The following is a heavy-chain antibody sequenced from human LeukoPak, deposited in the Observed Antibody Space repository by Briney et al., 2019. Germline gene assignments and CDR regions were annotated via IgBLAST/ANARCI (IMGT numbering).Heavy chain of an antibody. V-gene: IGHV3-53*01. CDR2: TYSGGTT. CDR1: GFSVSDNY. D-gene: IGHD2-2*01. J-gene: IGHJ4*02. Sequence: GGSLRLSCAGSGFSVSDNYMNWVRQAPGKGPEWVSVTYSGGTTYYADSVEGRFTISRDSAKNTLYLQMNSLRTEDTAVYYCAKEGGLGYCSTTSCAFAHWGRGTLVTVSS. CDR3: AKEGGLGYCSTTSCAFAH.